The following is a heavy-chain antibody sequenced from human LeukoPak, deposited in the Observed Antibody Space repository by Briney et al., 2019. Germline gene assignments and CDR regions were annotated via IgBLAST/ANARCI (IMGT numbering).Heavy chain of an antibody. J-gene: IGHJ5*02. V-gene: IGHV4-59*12. CDR3: AGEAVAVSVVWFDP. CDR1: GASISGYY. CDR2: IYSSGST. D-gene: IGHD6-19*01. Sequence: SETLSLTCTVSGASISGYYWSWIRQPPGKGLEWIGYIYSSGSTNYNPSLQSRVTISIDTSKSQFSLKLSSVTAADTAVYYCAGEAVAVSVVWFDPWGQGTLVTVSS.